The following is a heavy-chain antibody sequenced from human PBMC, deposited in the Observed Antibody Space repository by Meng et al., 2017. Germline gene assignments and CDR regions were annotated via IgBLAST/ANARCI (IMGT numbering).Heavy chain of an antibody. J-gene: IGHJ6*02. CDR1: GFTFDDYT. D-gene: IGHD4-17*01. CDR2: ISWDGGST. Sequence: ETLSLTCAASGFTFDDYTMHWVRQAPGKGLEWVSLISWDGGSTYYADSVKGRFTISRDNSKNSLYLQMNSLRTEDTALYYCAKDVDYGDYGDYGMDVWGQGTTVTVSS. CDR3: AKDVDYGDYGDYGMDV. V-gene: IGHV3-43*01.